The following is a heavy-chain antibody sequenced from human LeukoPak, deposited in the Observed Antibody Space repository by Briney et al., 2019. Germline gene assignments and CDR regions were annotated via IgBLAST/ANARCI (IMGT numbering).Heavy chain of an antibody. V-gene: IGHV3-30*02. CDR2: IRYDGSGK. D-gene: IGHD6-13*01. CDR3: AKVASIAAAGEFGS. Sequence: GGSLRLSCAASGFTFSGYGMHWVRQAPGKGLEWVAFIRYDGSGKYYGDSVKGRFTISRDISKNTLHLQMNSLRAEDTAVYYCAKVASIAAAGEFGSWGQGTLVTVSS. CDR1: GFTFSGYG. J-gene: IGHJ4*02.